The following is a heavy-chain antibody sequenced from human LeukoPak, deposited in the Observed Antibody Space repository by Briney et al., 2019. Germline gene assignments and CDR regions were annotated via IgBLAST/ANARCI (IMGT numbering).Heavy chain of an antibody. CDR1: GGSFSGYY. J-gene: IGHJ4*02. CDR2: IYYSGST. D-gene: IGHD6-19*01. CDR3: ARDEGSGWSSLRY. Sequence: SETLSLTCAVYGGSFSGYYWSWIRQPPGKGLEWIGYIYYSGSTNYNPSLKSRVTISVDTSKNQFSLKLSSVTAADTAVYYCARDEGSGWSSLRYWGQGTLVTVSS. V-gene: IGHV4-59*01.